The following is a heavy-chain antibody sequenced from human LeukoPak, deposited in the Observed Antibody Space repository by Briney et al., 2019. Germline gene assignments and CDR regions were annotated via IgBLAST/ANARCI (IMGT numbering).Heavy chain of an antibody. V-gene: IGHV4-34*01. J-gene: IGHJ5*02. CDR3: ARGGRYCTNGVCYMRFDP. Sequence: SETLSLTCAVYGGSFSGYYWSWIRQPPGKGLEWIGEINHSGSTNYNPSLKSRVTISVDTSKNQFSLKLSSVTAADTAVYYCARGGRYCTNGVCYMRFDPWGQGTLVTASS. CDR1: GGSFSGYY. D-gene: IGHD2-8*01. CDR2: INHSGST.